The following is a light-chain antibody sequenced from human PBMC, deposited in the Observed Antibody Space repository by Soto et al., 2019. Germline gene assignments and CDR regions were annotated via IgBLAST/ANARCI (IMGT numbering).Light chain of an antibody. V-gene: IGLV2-11*01. CDR3: CSYRSSSTPVCV. Sequence: QSVLTQPRSVSGSPGQSVTISCTGPSIDVGGSNYVSWYQQHPGKAPKLMIYDVSERPSGVPDRFSGSKSGNTASLTISGLQAEDEADYYCCSYRSSSTPVCVFGSGTKVTVL. CDR1: SIDVGGSNY. CDR2: DVS. J-gene: IGLJ1*01.